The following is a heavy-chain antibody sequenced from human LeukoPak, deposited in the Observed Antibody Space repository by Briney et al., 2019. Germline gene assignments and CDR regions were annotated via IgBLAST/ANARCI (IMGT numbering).Heavy chain of an antibody. CDR1: GYTFTSYG. CDR3: ARDMATVVTPRGDAFDI. Sequence: ASVKVSCKASGYTFTSYGISWVRQAPGQGLEWMGWISAYNGNTKYAQKLQGRVTMTTDTSTSTAYMELWSLRSDDTALYYCARDMATVVTPRGDAFDIWGQGTMVTVSS. V-gene: IGHV1-18*01. D-gene: IGHD4-23*01. J-gene: IGHJ3*02. CDR2: ISAYNGNT.